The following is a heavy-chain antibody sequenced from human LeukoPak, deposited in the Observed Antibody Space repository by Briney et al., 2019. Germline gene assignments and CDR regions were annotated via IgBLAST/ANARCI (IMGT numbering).Heavy chain of an antibody. CDR3: ARVSPPYSSSWYDYYYGMDV. V-gene: IGHV4-39*07. CDR2: IYYSGST. D-gene: IGHD6-13*01. J-gene: IGHJ6*02. CDR1: GGSISSSSYY. Sequence: SETLSLTCTVSGGSISSSSYYWGWIRQPPGKGLEWIGSIYYSGSTYYNPSLKSRVTISVDTSKNQFSLKLSSVTAADTAVYYCARVSPPYSSSWYDYYYGMDVWGQGTTVTVSS.